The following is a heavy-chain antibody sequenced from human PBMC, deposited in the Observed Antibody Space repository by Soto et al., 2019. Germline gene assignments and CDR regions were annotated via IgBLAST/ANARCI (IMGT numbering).Heavy chain of an antibody. CDR1: GFTFSSYA. Sequence: GGSLRLSCAASGFTFSSYAMHWVRQAPGKGLEWVAVISYDGSNKYYADSVKGRFTISRDNSKNTLYLQMNSLRAEDTAVYYCARDGVVAAPLRVAGYYFDYWGQGTLVTVSS. V-gene: IGHV3-30-3*01. CDR3: ARDGVVAAPLRVAGYYFDY. J-gene: IGHJ4*02. CDR2: ISYDGSNK. D-gene: IGHD2-15*01.